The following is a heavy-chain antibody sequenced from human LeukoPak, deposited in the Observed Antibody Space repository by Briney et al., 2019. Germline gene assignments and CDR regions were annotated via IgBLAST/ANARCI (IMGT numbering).Heavy chain of an antibody. CDR1: GFTFSSYE. J-gene: IGHJ4*02. V-gene: IGHV3-23*01. D-gene: IGHD6-13*01. CDR2: ITGSGDST. CDR3: TSQQQLLTYFDS. Sequence: GGSLRLSCAASGFTFSSYEMNWVRQAPGKGLEWVSAITGSGDSTYYADSVKGRFTISRDNSKNTLYLQMNSLKTEDTAVYYCTSQQQLLTYFDSWGQGTLVTVSS.